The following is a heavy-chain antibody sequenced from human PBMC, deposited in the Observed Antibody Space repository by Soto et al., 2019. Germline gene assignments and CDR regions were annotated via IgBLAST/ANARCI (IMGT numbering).Heavy chain of an antibody. Sequence: QLQLQESGPGLVKPSEPLSLTCTVSGDSISTAGYYWAWIRQPPGKGLEWVGSIFYTESTYYIPSHKSRVTISVHTSKNQCSLKLSSVTAADTALYYCARHASGYYVSWGQGALVTVSS. J-gene: IGHJ5*02. D-gene: IGHD3-3*01. CDR2: IFYTEST. CDR1: GDSISTAGYY. CDR3: ARHASGYYVS. V-gene: IGHV4-39*01.